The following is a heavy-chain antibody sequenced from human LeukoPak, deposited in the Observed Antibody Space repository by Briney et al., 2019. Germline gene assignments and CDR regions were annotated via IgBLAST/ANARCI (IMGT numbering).Heavy chain of an antibody. V-gene: IGHV1-69*02. CDR2: IIPILGIA. D-gene: IGHD2-2*01. J-gene: IGHJ6*02. CDR3: ARDGVVRPPDCSSTSCPYNYYYYGMDV. Sequence: SVKVSCKASGGTFSSYTISWVRQAPGQGLQWMGRIIPILGIANYAQKFQGRVTITADKSTSTAYMELSSLRSEDTAVYYCARDGVVRPPDCSSTSCPYNYYYYGMDVWGQGTTVTVSS. CDR1: GGTFSSYT.